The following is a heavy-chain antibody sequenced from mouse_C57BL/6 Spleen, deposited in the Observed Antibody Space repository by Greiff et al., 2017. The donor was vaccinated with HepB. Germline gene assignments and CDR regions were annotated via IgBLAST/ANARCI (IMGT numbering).Heavy chain of an antibody. D-gene: IGHD2-1*01. CDR1: GYTFTSYW. CDR3: ARRGALLAVDY. V-gene: IGHV1-64*01. J-gene: IGHJ2*01. Sequence: QVHVKQPGAELVKPGASVKLSCKASGYTFTSYWMHWVKQRPGQGLEWIGMIHPNSGSTNYNEKFKSKATLTVDKSSSTAYMQLSSLTSEDSAVYYCARRGALLAVDYWGQGTTLTVSS. CDR2: IHPNSGST.